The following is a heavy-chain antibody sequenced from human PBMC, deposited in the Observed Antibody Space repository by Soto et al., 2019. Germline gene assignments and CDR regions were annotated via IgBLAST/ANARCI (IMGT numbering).Heavy chain of an antibody. V-gene: IGHV3-23*01. Sequence: PGGSLRLSCAASGFTFISYAMSWVRQAPGKGLEWVSAISGSGGSTYYADSVKGRFTISRDNSKNTLYLQMNSLRAEDTAVYYCAKGVGAAMYYYYYYYMDVWGKGTTVTVSS. CDR2: ISGSGGST. CDR3: AKGVGAAMYYYYYYYMDV. CDR1: GFTFISYA. J-gene: IGHJ6*03. D-gene: IGHD2-2*01.